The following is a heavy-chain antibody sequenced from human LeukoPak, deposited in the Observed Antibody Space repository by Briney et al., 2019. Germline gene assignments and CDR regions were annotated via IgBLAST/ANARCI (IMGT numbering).Heavy chain of an antibody. Sequence: SETLSLTCTVSGGSISSSSYYWGWIRQPPGKGLEWIGSIYYSGSTYHNPSLKSRVTISVDTSKNQFSLKLSSVTAADTAVYYCASLSRSGSYPDYWGQGTLVTVSS. V-gene: IGHV4-39*07. CDR2: IYYSGST. CDR3: ASLSRSGSYPDY. J-gene: IGHJ4*02. CDR1: GGSISSSSYY. D-gene: IGHD1-26*01.